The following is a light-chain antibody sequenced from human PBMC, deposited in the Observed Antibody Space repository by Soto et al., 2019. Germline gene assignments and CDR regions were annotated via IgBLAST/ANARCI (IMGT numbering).Light chain of an antibody. CDR1: QSVSSY. J-gene: IGKJ2*01. CDR2: AAS. CDR3: QQRSNWDPYT. V-gene: IGKV3-11*01. Sequence: EIVLTQSPATLSLSPGERATLSCRASQSVSSYLAWYQQKPGQAPRLLIYAASTRATGIPARFSGSGSGTVFTLTIRSLEPEDFAVYYCQQRSNWDPYTFGQGTRREIK.